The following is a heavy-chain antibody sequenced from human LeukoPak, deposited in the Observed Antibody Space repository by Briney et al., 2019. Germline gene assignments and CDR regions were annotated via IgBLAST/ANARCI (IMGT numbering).Heavy chain of an antibody. D-gene: IGHD6-13*01. CDR3: AKDPWYSSSLDY. J-gene: IGHJ4*02. V-gene: IGHV3-23*01. CDR1: GFTFSSYA. Sequence: GGSLRLSCAAFGFTFSSYAMSWVRQAPGKGLEWVSAISGSGGSTYYADSVKGRFTISRDNSKNTLYLQMNSLRAEDTAVYYCAKDPWYSSSLDYWGQGTLVTVSS. CDR2: ISGSGGST.